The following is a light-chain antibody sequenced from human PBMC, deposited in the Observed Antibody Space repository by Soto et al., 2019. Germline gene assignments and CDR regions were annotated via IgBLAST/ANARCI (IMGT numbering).Light chain of an antibody. CDR1: SSDVGGYNY. J-gene: IGLJ1*01. CDR2: EVS. Sequence: QSAPTGPACVSVSPGQSITSPCTGTSSDVGGYNYVSWYQLHPGKAPKLMVYEVSYRPSGVSSRFSGSKSANTASLTISGLQAEDEADYYCSSYASSTAYVFGTGTKVTVL. V-gene: IGLV2-14*01. CDR3: SSYASSTAYV.